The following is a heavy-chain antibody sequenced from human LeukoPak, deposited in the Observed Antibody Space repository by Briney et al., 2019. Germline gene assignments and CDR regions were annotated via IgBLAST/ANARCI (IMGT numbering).Heavy chain of an antibody. J-gene: IGHJ4*02. CDR3: AKGTLLKMATLTTDFDY. CDR2: ISWNSGSI. V-gene: IGHV3-9*01. Sequence: GRSLRLSCAASGFTFDDYAMHWVRQAPGKGLEWVSGISWNSGSIGCADSVKGRFTISRDNAKNSLYLQMNSLRAEDTALYYCAKGTLLKMATLTTDFDYWGQGTLVTVSS. CDR1: GFTFDDYA. D-gene: IGHD5-24*01.